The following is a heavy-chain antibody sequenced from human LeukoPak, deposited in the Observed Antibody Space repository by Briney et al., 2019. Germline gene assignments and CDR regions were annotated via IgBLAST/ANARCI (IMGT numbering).Heavy chain of an antibody. J-gene: IGHJ4*02. CDR2: SGGT. V-gene: IGHV4-4*09. D-gene: IGHD3-16*01. CDR3: AVFFEGQGGRGS. Sequence: SETLSLTCPVSGRSISSHHWSWIRQPPGKGLEWIGHSGGTKYNPSLGGRVIISEDTSKNQFSLRLTSVTAADTAVYFCAVFFEGQGGRGSWGQGTQVTVSS. CDR1: GRSISSHH.